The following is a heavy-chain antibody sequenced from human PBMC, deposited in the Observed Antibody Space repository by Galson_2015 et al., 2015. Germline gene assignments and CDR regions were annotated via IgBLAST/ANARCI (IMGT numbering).Heavy chain of an antibody. CDR2: FDPEDGET. CDR1: GYTLTELS. J-gene: IGHJ4*02. V-gene: IGHV1-24*01. D-gene: IGHD3-10*01. Sequence: SVKVSCKVSGYTLTELSMHWVRQAPGKGLEWMGGFDPEDGETIYAQKFQGRVTMTEDTSTDTAYMELSSLRSEDTAVYYCATGFIWFGEPQDSMPDYWGQGTLVTVSS. CDR3: ATGFIWFGEPQDSMPDY.